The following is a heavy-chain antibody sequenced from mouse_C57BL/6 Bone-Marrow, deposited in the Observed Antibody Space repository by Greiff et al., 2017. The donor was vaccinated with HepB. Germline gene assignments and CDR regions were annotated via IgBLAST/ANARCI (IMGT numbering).Heavy chain of an antibody. Sequence: QVQLQQPGAELVKPGASVKLSCKASGYTFTSYWMHWVKQRPGQGLEWIGMIHPNSGSTNYNEKFKSKATLTVDKSSSTAYMQLSSLTSEDSAVYYGARGGHYYGSSVYAMDYWGQGTSVTVSS. CDR1: GYTFTSYW. D-gene: IGHD1-1*01. CDR3: ARGGHYYGSSVYAMDY. V-gene: IGHV1-64*01. J-gene: IGHJ4*01. CDR2: IHPNSGST.